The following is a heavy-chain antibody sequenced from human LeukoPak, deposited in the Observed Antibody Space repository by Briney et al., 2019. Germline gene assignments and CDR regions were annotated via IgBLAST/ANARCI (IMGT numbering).Heavy chain of an antibody. CDR1: GFTFSSYS. CDR2: ISSSSSTI. J-gene: IGHJ4*02. V-gene: IGHV3-48*04. CDR3: ASLIVGANFDY. Sequence: GGSLRLSCAASGFTFSSYSMNWVRQAPGKGLEWVSYISSSSSTIYYADSVKGRFTISRDNAKKSLYLQMNSRRAEDMAVYYCASLIVGANFDYWGQGTLVTVSS. D-gene: IGHD1-26*01.